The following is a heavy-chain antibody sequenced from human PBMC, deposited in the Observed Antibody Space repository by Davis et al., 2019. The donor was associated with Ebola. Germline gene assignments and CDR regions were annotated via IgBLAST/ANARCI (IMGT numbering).Heavy chain of an antibody. Sequence: SETLSLTCTVSGASISSRSYYWGWIRQPPGKGLEWVGSFSYGDNTHYYNPSLRSRVTISVDTSRNQFSLKLSSVTAADTAVYYCARVFRSYNWNDAFDYWGQGTLVTVSS. CDR3: ARVFRSYNWNDAFDY. D-gene: IGHD1-20*01. V-gene: IGHV4-39*07. J-gene: IGHJ4*02. CDR2: FSYGDNT. CDR1: GASISSRSYY.